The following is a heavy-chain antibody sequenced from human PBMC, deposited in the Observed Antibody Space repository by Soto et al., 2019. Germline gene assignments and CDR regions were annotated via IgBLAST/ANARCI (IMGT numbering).Heavy chain of an antibody. D-gene: IGHD3-9*01. Sequence: GESLKISCKGSGYSFTSYWISWVRQMPGKGLEWMGRIDPSDSYTNYSPSFQGHVTISADKSISTAYLQWSSLKASDTAMYYCARHYDILNGSYNVGTNWFDPWGQGTLVTVSS. CDR3: ARHYDILNGSYNVGTNWFDP. CDR2: IDPSDSYT. J-gene: IGHJ5*02. CDR1: GYSFTSYW. V-gene: IGHV5-10-1*01.